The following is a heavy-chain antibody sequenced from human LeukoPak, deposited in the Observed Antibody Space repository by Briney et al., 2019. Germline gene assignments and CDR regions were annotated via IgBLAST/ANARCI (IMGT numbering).Heavy chain of an antibody. Sequence: GGSLRLSXAASGFTFGSYSMNWVRQTPGKGLEWVSSISSSSSYIYYADSVKGRFTISRDNAKNSLYLQMNSLRAEDTAVYYCARDRRCGGDCSTFDYWGQGTLVTVSS. D-gene: IGHD2-21*02. J-gene: IGHJ4*02. V-gene: IGHV3-21*01. CDR1: GFTFGSYS. CDR3: ARDRRCGGDCSTFDY. CDR2: ISSSSSYI.